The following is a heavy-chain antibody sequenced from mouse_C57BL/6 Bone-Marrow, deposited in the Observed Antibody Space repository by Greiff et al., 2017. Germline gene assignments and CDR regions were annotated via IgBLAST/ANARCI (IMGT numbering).Heavy chain of an antibody. V-gene: IGHV1-81*01. D-gene: IGHD4-1*01. J-gene: IGHJ2*01. CDR2: ICTSSGNT. Sequence: QVQLQQSGAELARPGASVKLSCKASGYTFTSYGISWVKQRTGQGLEWIGEICTSSGNTYYNEKFKGKATLTADKSSSTAYLELRSLTSEDSAVYFCARGNWDQRDKWGEDTTRTVSS. CDR1: GYTFTSYG. CDR3: ARGNWDQRDK.